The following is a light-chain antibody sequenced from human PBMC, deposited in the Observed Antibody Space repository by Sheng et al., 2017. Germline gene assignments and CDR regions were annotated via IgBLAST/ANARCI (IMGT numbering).Light chain of an antibody. J-gene: IGLJ3*02. CDR3: QSYDSSLTYWV. CDR1: ELQHRGEVT. V-gene: IGLV1-40*01. CDR2: VTS. Sequence: QSVLTQPPSVSGAPGQRVTISCTGTELQHRGEVTMYTGTNRKREQPSNSSSIVTSGRPSGVPDRFSGSPASRSGTSASLAITGLQADDEADYYCQSYDSSLTYWVFGGGTRPDRP.